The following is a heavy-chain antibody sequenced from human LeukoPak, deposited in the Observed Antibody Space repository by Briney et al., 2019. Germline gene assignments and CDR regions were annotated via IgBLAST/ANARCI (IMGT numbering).Heavy chain of an antibody. CDR3: ARVGRYCSGGSCYSGSFDP. CDR1: GGSISSGGYY. D-gene: IGHD2-15*01. Sequence: PSETLSLTCTVSGGSISSGGYYWSWIRQHPGKGLEWIGYIYYSGSTYYNPSLKSRVTISVDTSKNQFSLKLSFVTAADTAVYYCARVGRYCSGGSCYSGSFDPWGQGTLVTVSS. V-gene: IGHV4-31*03. CDR2: IYYSGST. J-gene: IGHJ5*02.